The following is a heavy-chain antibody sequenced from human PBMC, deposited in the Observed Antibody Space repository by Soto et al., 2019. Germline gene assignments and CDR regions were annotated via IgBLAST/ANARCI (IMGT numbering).Heavy chain of an antibody. D-gene: IGHD1-26*01. CDR2: IYYSGST. V-gene: IGHV4-31*03. J-gene: IGHJ6*03. CDR3: ARDIGPGPGYYYYYMDV. Sequence: SETLSLTCTVSGGSISSGGYYWSWIRQHPGKGLEWIGYIYYSGSTHYNPSLKSRVTISVDTSKNQSSLKLSSVTAADTAVYYCARDIGPGPGYYYYYMDVWGKGTTVTVSS. CDR1: GGSISSGGYY.